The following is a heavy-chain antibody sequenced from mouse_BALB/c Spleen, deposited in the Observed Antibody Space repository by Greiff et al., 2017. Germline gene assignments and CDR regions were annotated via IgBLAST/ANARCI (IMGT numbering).Heavy chain of an antibody. CDR2: IDPANGNT. J-gene: IGHJ3*01. CDR1: GFNIKDTY. CDR3: ARSYDGYPSWFAY. Sequence: EVMLVESGAELVKPGASVKLSCTASGFNIKDTYMHWVKQRPEQGLEWIGRIDPANGNTKYDPKFQGKATITADTSSNTAYLQLSSLTSEDTAVYYCARSYDGYPSWFAYWGQGTLVTVSA. D-gene: IGHD2-3*01. V-gene: IGHV14-3*02.